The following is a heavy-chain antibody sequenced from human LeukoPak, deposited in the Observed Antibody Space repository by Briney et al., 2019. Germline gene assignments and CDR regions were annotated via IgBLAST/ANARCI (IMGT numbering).Heavy chain of an antibody. CDR3: ARARAFDY. V-gene: IGHV3-66*01. Sequence: PGGSLRLSCAASGFTVSSNYMSWVRQAPGKGLEWVSVMYIDGSTHYAESVKGRFTISRDNSKNTLYLQMNSLRAEDTAVYYCARARAFDYWGQGTLVTVSS. CDR1: GFTVSSNY. J-gene: IGHJ4*02. CDR2: MYIDGST.